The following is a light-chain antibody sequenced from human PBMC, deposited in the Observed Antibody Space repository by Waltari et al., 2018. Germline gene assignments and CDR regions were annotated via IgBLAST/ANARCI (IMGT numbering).Light chain of an antibody. Sequence: QSALTQPASVSGSPGPSITISCTGTSSDVGSYNYVPWYQQHPGKAPKLMIYDVSIRPSGVSGRFSGSKSGNTASLTISGLQAEDEADYYCSSYTSSNTWVFGGGTKLTVL. CDR2: DVS. CDR1: SSDVGSYNY. V-gene: IGLV2-14*03. J-gene: IGLJ3*02. CDR3: SSYTSSNTWV.